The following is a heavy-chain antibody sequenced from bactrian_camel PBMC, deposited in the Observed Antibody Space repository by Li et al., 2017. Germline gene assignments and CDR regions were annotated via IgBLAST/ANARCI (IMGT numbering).Heavy chain of an antibody. CDR1: GYTYSRYC. CDR2: ICESGYT. CDR3: AAARIGFPSLARYLYEH. J-gene: IGHJ4*01. Sequence: HVQLVESGGGSVQAGGSLRLSCTVSGYTYSRYCMGWFRQAPGKEREGVAAICESGYTDYAGSVAGRFTVSKDDAKNALYLQMNNLRPEDTAMYYCAAARIGFPSLARYLYEHWGPGTQVTVS. D-gene: IGHD5*01. V-gene: IGHV3S55*01.